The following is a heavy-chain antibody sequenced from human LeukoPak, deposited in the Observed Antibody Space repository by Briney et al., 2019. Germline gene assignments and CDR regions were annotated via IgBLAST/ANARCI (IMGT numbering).Heavy chain of an antibody. CDR3: ARGAGYSSGWSIYAFDI. Sequence: AASVTVSCKASGYTFTSYDINWVRQATGQGLEWMGWMNPNSGNTGYAQKFQGRVTMTRNTSISTAYMELSSLRSEYTAVYYCARGAGYSSGWSIYAFDIWGQGTMVTVSS. CDR2: MNPNSGNT. CDR1: GYTFTSYD. V-gene: IGHV1-8*01. D-gene: IGHD6-19*01. J-gene: IGHJ3*02.